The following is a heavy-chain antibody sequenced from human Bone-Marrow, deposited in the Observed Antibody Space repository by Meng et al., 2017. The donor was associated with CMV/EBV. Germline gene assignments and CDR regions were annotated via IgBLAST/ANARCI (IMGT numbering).Heavy chain of an antibody. CDR1: GGSISSSSYY. V-gene: IGHV4-39*01. CDR2: IYYSGST. J-gene: IGHJ4*02. Sequence: SETLSLTCTVSGGSISSSSYYWGWLRQPPGKGLEWIGSIYYSGSTYYNPSLKSRVTISVDTSKNQFSLKLSSVPAADTAVYYCARQTTTPYSSGETGFDYWGQGNLVTVSS. CDR3: ARQTTTPYSSGETGFDY. D-gene: IGHD6-19*01.